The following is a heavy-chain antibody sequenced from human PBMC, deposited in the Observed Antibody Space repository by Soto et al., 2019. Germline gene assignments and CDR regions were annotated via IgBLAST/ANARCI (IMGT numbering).Heavy chain of an antibody. D-gene: IGHD4-17*01. CDR2: ISYDGTNK. CDR3: AKDLQSYGDYDYYCYGMDV. CDR1: GFTFSTYG. Sequence: QVQLVESGGGEVQPGRSLTISCAPSGFTFSTYGMHWVRQTPGKGLEWVAVISYDGTNKFYSDSVKGRFTISRDNFKNTLTRQMNSLRADDTAVYSCAKDLQSYGDYDYYCYGMDVWGLGTRVTVSS. J-gene: IGHJ6*02. V-gene: IGHV3-30*18.